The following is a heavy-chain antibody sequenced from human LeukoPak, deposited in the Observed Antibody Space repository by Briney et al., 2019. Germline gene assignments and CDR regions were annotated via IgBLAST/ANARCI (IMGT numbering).Heavy chain of an antibody. CDR1: GGSISSYY. V-gene: IGHV4-59*12. Sequence: PSETLSLTCTVSGGSISSYYWSWIRRPPGKGLEWIGYIYYSGSTNYNPSLKSRVTISVDRSKNQFSLKLTSVTAADTAVYYCARVSPVDTIFGVVTMPQFDYWGQGTLVTVSS. CDR3: ARVSPVDTIFGVVTMPQFDY. J-gene: IGHJ4*02. CDR2: IYYSGST. D-gene: IGHD3-3*01.